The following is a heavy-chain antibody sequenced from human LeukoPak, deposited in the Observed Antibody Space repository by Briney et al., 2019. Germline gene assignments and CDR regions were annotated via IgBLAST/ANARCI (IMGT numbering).Heavy chain of an antibody. CDR2: ISGSGGST. V-gene: IGHV3-23*01. CDR3: AKARSGIVVVPAATYFDY. CDR1: GFTFSSYA. J-gene: IGHJ4*02. Sequence: PGGSLRLSCAASGFTFSSYAMSWVRQAPGKGLEWVSAISGSGGSTYYADSVKGRFTISRDNSKNTLYLQMNSLRAEDTAVYYCAKARSGIVVVPAATYFDYWGQGIRVTVSS. D-gene: IGHD2-2*01.